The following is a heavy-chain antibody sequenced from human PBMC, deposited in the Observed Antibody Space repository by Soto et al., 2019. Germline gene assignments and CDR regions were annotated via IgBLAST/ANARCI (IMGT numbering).Heavy chain of an antibody. V-gene: IGHV3-30*18. D-gene: IGHD6-13*01. CDR3: AKQPLANIAAAGSFDY. J-gene: IGHJ4*02. CDR1: GFTFSSYG. CDR2: ISYDGSNK. Sequence: GGSLRLSCAASGFTFSSYGMHWVRQAPGKGLEWVAVISYDGSNKYYADSVKGRFTISRDNSKNTLYLQMNSLRAEDTAVYYCAKQPLANIAAAGSFDYWGQGPLVTVSS.